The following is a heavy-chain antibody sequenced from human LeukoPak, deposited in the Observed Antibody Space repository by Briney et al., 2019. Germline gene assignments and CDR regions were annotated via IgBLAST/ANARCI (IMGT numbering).Heavy chain of an antibody. CDR2: INPSGGST. Sequence: GASVKVSCMASGYTFTTYYMHWVRQAPGQGLEWMGVINPSGGSTSYAQKFRGRVTMTRDTSTSTVYMELSSLTSEDTAVYYCARDRGWFDPWGQGTLVTVSS. CDR3: ARDRGWFDP. CDR1: GYTFTTYY. D-gene: IGHD2-15*01. V-gene: IGHV1-46*01. J-gene: IGHJ5*02.